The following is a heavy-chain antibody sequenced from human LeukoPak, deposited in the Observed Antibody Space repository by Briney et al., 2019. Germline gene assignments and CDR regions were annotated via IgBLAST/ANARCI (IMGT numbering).Heavy chain of an antibody. CDR3: TRDSGTYNWLDP. CDR1: GFTFSGSA. J-gene: IGHJ5*02. V-gene: IGHV3-73*01. Sequence: GGSLKLSCAASGFTFSGSAIHWVRQSFGKGLERIGHIDKEKNSYATASAYAVSVEGRFTVSRDDSKNMAFLQMSGLKTEDTALYFCTRDSGTYNWLDPWGQGTLVTVSS. CDR2: IDKEKNSYATAS. D-gene: IGHD1-26*01.